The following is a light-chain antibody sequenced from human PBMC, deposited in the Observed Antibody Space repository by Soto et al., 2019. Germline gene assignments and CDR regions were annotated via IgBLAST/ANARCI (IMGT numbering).Light chain of an antibody. Sequence: DIQMTQSPSTVSAAVGDRVTITCRASQTISGWLAWYQQKPGKPPKLLIYRASSLESGVPSRFSGSGSGTEFTLTISSLQPDDFATYYCQQYNSNSWTFGEGTKVEIE. V-gene: IGKV1-5*03. CDR3: QQYNSNSWT. CDR2: RAS. J-gene: IGKJ1*01. CDR1: QTISGW.